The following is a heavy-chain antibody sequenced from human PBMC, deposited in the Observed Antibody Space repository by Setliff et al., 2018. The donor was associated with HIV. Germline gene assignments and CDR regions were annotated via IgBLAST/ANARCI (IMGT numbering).Heavy chain of an antibody. CDR3: ARYYYGSQTMLDY. Sequence: SETLSLTCAVYGGSFSGYYWAWIRQAPGKGLEWIGCIDASANTYYIPSLKSRATISIDTSKNQLSLKLRSVTAADTAVYYCARYYYGSQTMLDYWGQGTLVTVSS. V-gene: IGHV4-34*11. CDR2: IDASANT. D-gene: IGHD3-10*01. CDR1: GGSFSGYY. J-gene: IGHJ4*02.